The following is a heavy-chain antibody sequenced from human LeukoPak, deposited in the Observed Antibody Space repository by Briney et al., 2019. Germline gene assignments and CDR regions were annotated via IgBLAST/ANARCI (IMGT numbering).Heavy chain of an antibody. Sequence: SETLSLTCTVSGGSISSYYWSWIRQPPGKGLEWIGYIYYSGSTNYNPSLKSRVTISADTSKNQFSLKLSSVTAADTAVYYCARSINLNTYGSGSYYNNWGQGILVTVSS. V-gene: IGHV4-59*08. J-gene: IGHJ4*02. D-gene: IGHD3-10*01. CDR3: ARSINLNTYGSGSYYNN. CDR2: IYYSGST. CDR1: GGSISSYY.